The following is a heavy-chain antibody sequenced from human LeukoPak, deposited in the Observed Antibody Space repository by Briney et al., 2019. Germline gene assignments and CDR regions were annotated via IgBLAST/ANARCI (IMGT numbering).Heavy chain of an antibody. D-gene: IGHD3-10*01. CDR1: GGSFSGYY. CDR2: INHSGST. V-gene: IGHV4-34*01. Sequence: SETLSLTCAVYGGSFSGYYWSWIRQPPGKGLEWIGEINHSGSTNYNPSFKSRVTISVDTSKNQFSLKLSSVTAADTAVYYCARRATNSRITMVRGVIVAANNHHFDYWGQGTLVTVSS. CDR3: ARRATNSRITMVRGVIVAANNHHFDY. J-gene: IGHJ4*02.